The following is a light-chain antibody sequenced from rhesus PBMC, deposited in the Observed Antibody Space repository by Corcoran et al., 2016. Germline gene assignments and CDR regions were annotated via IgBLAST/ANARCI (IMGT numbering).Light chain of an antibody. CDR1: LDIINY. V-gene: IGKV1-69*01. CDR3: QQHDDLPYS. CDR2: RAS. Sequence: DIQMIQSPSSLSASVGDRVTISCRASLDIINYLAWYQQKPGKVPKLLIYRASNLETGVPSRFTGSGSGTDFTLTISSLQPEDIASYYCQQHDDLPYSFGQGTKVEIK. J-gene: IGKJ2*01.